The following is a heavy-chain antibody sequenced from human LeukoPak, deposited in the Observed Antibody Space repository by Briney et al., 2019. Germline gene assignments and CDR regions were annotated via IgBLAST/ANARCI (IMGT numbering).Heavy chain of an antibody. CDR3: ARDQYDFWSGYYRSSGYYYGMDV. CDR1: GFTFSSSG. Sequence: GGSPRLSCAASGFTFSSSGMNWVRQAPGKGLEWVSYISSSSSNMDYADSVKGRFTISRDNAKNSLYLQMNSLRAEDTAVYYCARDQYDFWSGYYRSSGYYYGMDVWGQGTTVTVSS. J-gene: IGHJ6*02. CDR2: ISSSSSNM. V-gene: IGHV3-48*01. D-gene: IGHD3-3*01.